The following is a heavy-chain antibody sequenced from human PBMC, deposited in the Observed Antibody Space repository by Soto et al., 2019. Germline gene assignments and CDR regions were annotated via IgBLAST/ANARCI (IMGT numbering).Heavy chain of an antibody. Sequence: SVKVSCKASGGTFSSYAISWARQAPGQGLEWMGGIIPIFGTANYAQKFQGRVTITADESTSTAYMELSSLRSEDTAVYYCARRRSSSFGSYGMDVGGQETKV. CDR1: GGTFSSYA. CDR3: ARRRSSSFGSYGMDV. CDR2: IIPIFGTA. V-gene: IGHV1-69*13. J-gene: IGHJ6*02. D-gene: IGHD6-6*01.